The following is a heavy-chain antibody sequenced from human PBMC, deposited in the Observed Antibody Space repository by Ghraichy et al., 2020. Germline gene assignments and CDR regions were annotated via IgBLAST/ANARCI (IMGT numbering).Heavy chain of an antibody. D-gene: IGHD6-19*01. CDR2: INHSGST. CDR3: ARGKYSSGWYGAPLGSYFDY. V-gene: IGHV4-34*01. J-gene: IGHJ4*02. Sequence: SQTLSLTCAVYGGSFSGYYWSWIRQPPGKGLEWIGEINHSGSTNYNPSLKSRVTISVDTSKNQFSLKLSSVTAADTAVYYCARGKYSSGWYGAPLGSYFDYWGQGTLVTVSS. CDR1: GGSFSGYY.